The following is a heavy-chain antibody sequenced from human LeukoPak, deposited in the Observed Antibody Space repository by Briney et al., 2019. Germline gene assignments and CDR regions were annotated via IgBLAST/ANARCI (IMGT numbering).Heavy chain of an antibody. V-gene: IGHV1-69*01. D-gene: IGHD3/OR15-3a*01. J-gene: IGHJ4*02. CDR3: ARSKALRLDDVYY. Sequence: ASVKVSCKASGGTFSSYAISWVRQAPGQGLEWMGGIIPIFGTANYAQKFQGRVTITADESTSTAYMELSSLRSEDTAVYYCARSKALRLDDVYYWGQGTLVTVPS. CDR2: IIPIFGTA. CDR1: GGTFSSYA.